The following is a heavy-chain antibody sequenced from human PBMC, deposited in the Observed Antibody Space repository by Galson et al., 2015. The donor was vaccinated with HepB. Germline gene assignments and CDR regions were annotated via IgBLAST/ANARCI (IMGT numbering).Heavy chain of an antibody. Sequence: TLSLTCTVSGRSISTSNYYWAWIRQTPGKGLEWMGSINYRGNSYYNPSLKTRVTMSIDTSKNQFSLRMTSVSAADTAIYYCVRANDYVWGTNRPFDYWGQGTLVAVSS. CDR1: GRSISTSNYY. V-gene: IGHV4-39*01. CDR3: VRANDYVWGTNRPFDY. J-gene: IGHJ4*02. CDR2: INYRGNS. D-gene: IGHD3-16*02.